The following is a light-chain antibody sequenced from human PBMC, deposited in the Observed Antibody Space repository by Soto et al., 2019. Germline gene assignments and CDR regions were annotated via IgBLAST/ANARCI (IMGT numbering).Light chain of an antibody. CDR2: DVG. V-gene: IGLV2-14*01. J-gene: IGLJ1*01. Sequence: QSVLTQPASVSGSPGQSIAISCTGTSSDVGGYNYVSWYQQHPDKAPKLIIYDVGDRPSGVSDRFSGSKSGNTASLTISGLQAEDEAHYSCTSYTSSSTYVSGPGTKVTVL. CDR1: SSDVGGYNY. CDR3: TSYTSSSTYV.